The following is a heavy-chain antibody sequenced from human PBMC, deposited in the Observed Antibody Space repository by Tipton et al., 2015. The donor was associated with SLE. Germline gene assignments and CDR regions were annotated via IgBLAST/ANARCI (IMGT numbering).Heavy chain of an antibody. CDR1: GGSFSGYY. CDR2: INHSGST. Sequence: TLSLTCAVYGGSFSGYYWSWIRRPPGKGLEWIGEINHSGSTNYNPSLKSRVTISEDTSKNQFSLKLSSVTAADTAVYYCARSYGDYYYYYMDVWGKGTTVTVSS. J-gene: IGHJ6*03. V-gene: IGHV4-34*01. D-gene: IGHD4-17*01. CDR3: ARSYGDYYYYYMDV.